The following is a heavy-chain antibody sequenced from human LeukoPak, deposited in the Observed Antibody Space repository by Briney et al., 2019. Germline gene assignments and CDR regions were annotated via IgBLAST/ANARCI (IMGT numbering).Heavy chain of an antibody. J-gene: IGHJ4*02. Sequence: GGSLRLSCAASGFTFSSHAMSWVRQALGKGLEWVSAISGSGGSTYYADSVKGRFTISRDNSKNTLYLQMNSLRAEDTAVYYCAKDVLQDRRELSSPIDYWGQGTLVTVSS. CDR3: AKDVLQDRRELSSPIDY. CDR1: GFTFSSHA. D-gene: IGHD1-26*01. CDR2: ISGSGGST. V-gene: IGHV3-23*01.